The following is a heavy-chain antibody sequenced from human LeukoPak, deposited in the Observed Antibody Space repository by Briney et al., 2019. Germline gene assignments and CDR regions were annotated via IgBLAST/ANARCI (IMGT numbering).Heavy chain of an antibody. CDR2: IKQDGSEK. CDR1: GFTFSSYW. CDR3: ARGTYDRGAPGTDYSDY. V-gene: IGHV3-7*01. J-gene: IGHJ4*02. D-gene: IGHD3-9*01. Sequence: SGGSLRLSCAASGFTFSSYWMSWVRQAPGKGLEWVANIKQDGSEKYYVDSVKGRFTISRDNAKNSLYLQMNSLRAEDTAVYYCARGTYDRGAPGTDYSDYWGQGTLVTVSS.